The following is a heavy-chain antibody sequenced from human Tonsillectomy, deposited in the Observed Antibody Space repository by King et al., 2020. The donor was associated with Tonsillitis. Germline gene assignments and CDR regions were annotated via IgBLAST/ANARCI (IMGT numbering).Heavy chain of an antibody. CDR2: FYHTGNT. CDR3: ARHEIGQRSLGNWNYLLLLMDL. D-gene: IGHD1-7*01. CDR1: GGSISGYY. Sequence: QLQESGPGLVKPSETLSLTCTVSGGSISGYYWSWIRQPPGKGLEWMGYFYHTGNTNYNPSLESRLTISVDTSNNQFSLKLTSVTAADTAVYFCARHEIGQRSLGNWNYLLLLMDLWGQGTTVTVSS. V-gene: IGHV4-59*08. J-gene: IGHJ6*02.